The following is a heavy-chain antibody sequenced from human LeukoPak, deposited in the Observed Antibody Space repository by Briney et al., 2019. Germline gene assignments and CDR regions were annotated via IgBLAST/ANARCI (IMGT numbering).Heavy chain of an antibody. D-gene: IGHD5-12*01. CDR2: INPNSGGT. V-gene: IGHV1-2*02. CDR3: ARGMSGVIVATTDY. CDR1: GYSFTAYY. J-gene: IGHJ4*02. Sequence: ASVKVSCKTSGYSFTAYYMHWVRQAPGQGLEWMGWINPNSGGTNYAQKFQGRVTMTRDTSISTAYMELSRLRSDDTAVYYCARGMSGVIVATTDYWGQGTLVTVSS.